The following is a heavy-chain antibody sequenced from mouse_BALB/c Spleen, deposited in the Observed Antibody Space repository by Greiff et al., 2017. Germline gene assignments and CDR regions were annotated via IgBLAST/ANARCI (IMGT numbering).Heavy chain of an antibody. V-gene: IGHV10-1*02. J-gene: IGHJ2*01. D-gene: IGHD1-1*01. CDR1: GFTFNTYA. Sequence: EVKLMESGGGLVQPKGSLKLSCAASGFTFNTYAMNWVRQAPGKGLEWVARIRSKSNNYATYYADSVKDRFTISRDDSQSMLYLQMNNLKTEDTAMYYCVRGDYYGSIYFDYWGQGTTLTVSS. CDR3: VRGDYYGSIYFDY. CDR2: IRSKSNNYAT.